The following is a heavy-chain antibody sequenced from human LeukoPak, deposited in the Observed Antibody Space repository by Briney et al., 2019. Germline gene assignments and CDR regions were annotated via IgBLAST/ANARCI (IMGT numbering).Heavy chain of an antibody. CDR2: ISAYNGNT. CDR1: GYTSTSYG. D-gene: IGHD2-2*01. J-gene: IGHJ4*02. V-gene: IGHV1-18*01. CDR3: AREVGYCSSTSCRGYYFDY. Sequence: ASVKVSCKASGYTSTSYGISWVRQAPGQGLEWMVWISAYNGNTNYAQKLQGRVTMTTDTSTSTAYMELRSLRSDDTAVYYCAREVGYCSSTSCRGYYFDYWGQGTLVTVSS.